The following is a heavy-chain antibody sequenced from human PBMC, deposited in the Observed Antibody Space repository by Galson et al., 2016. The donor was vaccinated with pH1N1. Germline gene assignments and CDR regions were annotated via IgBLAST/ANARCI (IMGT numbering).Heavy chain of an antibody. D-gene: IGHD6-25*01. V-gene: IGHV3-9*01. CDR3: TKIRGYGELQGFDY. Sequence: SLRLSCAASGFPFDDYAMHWVRQAPGKGLEWVSGISWSGSIIGYADSVKGRFNISRDNAKNSLYLEMNSLRAEDTALYYCTKIRGYGELQGFDYWGQGAVVTVSS. CDR2: ISWSGSII. J-gene: IGHJ4*02. CDR1: GFPFDDYA.